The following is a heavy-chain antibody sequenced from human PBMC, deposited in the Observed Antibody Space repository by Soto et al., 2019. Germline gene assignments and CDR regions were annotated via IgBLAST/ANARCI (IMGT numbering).Heavy chain of an antibody. CDR1: GFTFSSYA. D-gene: IGHD5-18*01. CDR2: ISYDGSNK. CDR3: ARGDEDTAMGNFDY. Sequence: QVQLVESGGGVVQPGRSLRLSCAASGFTFSSYAMRWVRQAPGKGLEWVAVISYDGSNKYYADSVKGRFTISRDNSKNTLYLQMNSLRAEDTAVYYCARGDEDTAMGNFDYWGQGTLVTVSS. V-gene: IGHV3-30-3*01. J-gene: IGHJ4*02.